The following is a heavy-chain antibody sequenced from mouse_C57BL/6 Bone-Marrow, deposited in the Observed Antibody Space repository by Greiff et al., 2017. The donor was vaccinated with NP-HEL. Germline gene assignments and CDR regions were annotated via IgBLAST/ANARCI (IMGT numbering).Heavy chain of an antibody. CDR3: ARRGTTIVAGDY. Sequence: EVMLVESGGDLVQPGGSLKLSCAASGFTFSSYGMSWVRQTPDKRLEWVATISSGGSYTYYPDSVKGRFTISSDNAKNTLYLQMSSLKSEDTAMYYCARRGTTIVAGDYWGQGTTLTVSS. J-gene: IGHJ2*01. V-gene: IGHV5-6*02. CDR1: GFTFSSYG. CDR2: ISSGGSYT. D-gene: IGHD1-1*01.